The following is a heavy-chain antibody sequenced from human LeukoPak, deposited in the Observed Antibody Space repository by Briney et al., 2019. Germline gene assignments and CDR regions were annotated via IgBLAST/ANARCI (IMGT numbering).Heavy chain of an antibody. CDR3: ARYPYSTSSWSDP. D-gene: IGHD6-6*01. V-gene: IGHV3-66*01. CDR1: GPTVSSDY. J-gene: IGHJ5*02. CDR2: IYSGGGT. Sequence: GGSLRLSCAASGPTVSSDYMSWVRQAPGKGLEWVSVIYSGGGTYYADSVRGRFTISRDNSKNTLYLQLNSLRAEDTAVYYCARYPYSTSSWSDPWGQGTLVTVSS.